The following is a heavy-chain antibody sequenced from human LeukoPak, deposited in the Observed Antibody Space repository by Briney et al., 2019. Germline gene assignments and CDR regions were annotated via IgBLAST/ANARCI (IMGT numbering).Heavy chain of an antibody. Sequence: GGSLRLPCAASGFTFSSYSMNWVRQAPGKGLEWVSSISSSSYIYYADSVKGRFTISRDNAKNSLYLQMNSLRAEDTAVYYCARDLIAAAGTGNKDYWGQGTLVTVSS. J-gene: IGHJ4*02. CDR2: ISSSSYI. CDR3: ARDLIAAAGTGNKDY. D-gene: IGHD6-13*01. CDR1: GFTFSSYS. V-gene: IGHV3-21*01.